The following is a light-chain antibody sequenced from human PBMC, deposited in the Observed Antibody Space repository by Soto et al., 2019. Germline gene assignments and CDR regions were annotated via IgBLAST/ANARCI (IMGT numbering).Light chain of an antibody. V-gene: IGKV3-11*01. CDR2: DAS. CDR3: QQYGDMWT. CDR1: QSVSGY. Sequence: EIVLTQSPVTLSLSPGESATLSCSASQSVSGYLAWYQQKPGQAPRLLIYDASIRATGIPARFRGSGFGTDFTLTISSLEPEDFAVYFCQQYGDMWTFGQGTKVDIK. J-gene: IGKJ1*01.